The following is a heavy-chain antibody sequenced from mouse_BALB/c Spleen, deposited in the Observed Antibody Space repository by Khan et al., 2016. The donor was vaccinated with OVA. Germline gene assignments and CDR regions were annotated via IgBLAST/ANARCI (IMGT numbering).Heavy chain of an antibody. CDR3: AIIKKIVATCFDY. CDR2: TNPTNGRT. V-gene: IGHV1S81*02. CDR1: GYTFTSYW. J-gene: IGHJ2*01. Sequence: QVQLQQSGAELVKAGASVKMSCKASGYTFTSYWMHWVKQRLGQGLEWFAETNPTNGRTYYNEKFKSKATLTVDKSSSTAYMLLSGPTFEDSAVYYCAIIKKIVATCFDYWGQGTTLTVSS. D-gene: IGHD1-1*01.